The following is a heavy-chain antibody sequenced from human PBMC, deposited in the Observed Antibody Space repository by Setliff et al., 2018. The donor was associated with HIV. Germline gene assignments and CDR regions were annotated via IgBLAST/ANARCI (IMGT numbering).Heavy chain of an antibody. D-gene: IGHD2-21*01. V-gene: IGHV4-59*01. Sequence: PSETLSLTCTVSGGFISSYYWSWIRQPPGKGPEWIGYVYGSGSTNYNPSLKSRVTISVDTSRNQFSLKVTSVTAADTAVYYCATRRDGYRDSFDIWGQGTVVTVSS. CDR2: VYGSGST. J-gene: IGHJ3*02. CDR1: GGFISSYY. CDR3: ATRRDGYRDSFDI.